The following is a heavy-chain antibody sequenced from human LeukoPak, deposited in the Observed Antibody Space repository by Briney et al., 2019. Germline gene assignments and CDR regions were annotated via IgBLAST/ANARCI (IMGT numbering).Heavy chain of an antibody. Sequence: GASVKVSCKASGYTFTSYYMHWVRQAPGQGLEWMGIINPSGDSTSYAQKFQGRVTMTRDTSTSTVYMELSSLRSEDTAVYYCAGDQATYYDILTGPDVWGQGTTVTVSS. V-gene: IGHV1-46*01. J-gene: IGHJ6*02. CDR1: GYTFTSYY. D-gene: IGHD3-9*01. CDR3: AGDQATYYDILTGPDV. CDR2: INPSGDST.